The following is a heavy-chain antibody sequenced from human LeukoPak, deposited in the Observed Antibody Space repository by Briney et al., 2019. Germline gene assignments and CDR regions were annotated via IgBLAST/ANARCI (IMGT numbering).Heavy chain of an antibody. J-gene: IGHJ6*02. D-gene: IGHD3-9*01. V-gene: IGHV3-53*01. CDR1: GFTVSSNY. Sequence: GGSLRLSCAASGFTVSSNYMSWVRQAPGKGLEWVSVINSGGSTYYADSVKGRFTISRDNSKNTLYLQMNSLRAEDTAVYYCARDTYYDILTGYYNYYGMDVWGQGTTVTVSS. CDR2: INSGGST. CDR3: ARDTYYDILTGYYNYYGMDV.